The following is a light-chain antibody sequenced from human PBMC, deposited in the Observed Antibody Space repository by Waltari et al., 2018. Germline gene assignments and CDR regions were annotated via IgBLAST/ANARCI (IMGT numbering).Light chain of an antibody. CDR2: SND. CDR3: AAWDDSLKGPV. V-gene: IGLV1-44*01. Sequence: QSVLTQPPSVSETPGQRVNIPCSGSSSNIGSTTVNWFQQFSGTAPKLLIYSNDQRPSGFPDRFSGSTSCTSASLAIIGLQSEDDADYYCAAWDDSLKGPVFGGGPKVTVL. CDR1: SSNIGSTT. J-gene: IGLJ2*01.